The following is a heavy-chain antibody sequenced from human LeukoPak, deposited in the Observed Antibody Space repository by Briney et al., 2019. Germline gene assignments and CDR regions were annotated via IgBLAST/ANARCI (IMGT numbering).Heavy chain of an antibody. CDR3: ARALWYSSSWSYFDY. V-gene: IGHV3-48*01. Sequence: GGSLRLSCAASGFTFSSYSMTWVRQAPGKGLEWVSYISSSSSTSYYTDSVKGRFTISRDNAKNSLFLEMNSLRAEDTAVYYCARALWYSSSWSYFDYWGQGTLVTVSS. CDR1: GFTFSSYS. J-gene: IGHJ4*02. CDR2: ISSSSSTS. D-gene: IGHD6-13*01.